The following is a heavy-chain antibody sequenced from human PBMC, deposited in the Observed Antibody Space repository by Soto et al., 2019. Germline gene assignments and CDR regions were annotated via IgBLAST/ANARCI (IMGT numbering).Heavy chain of an antibody. Sequence: PSETLSLTCAVYGGSFSGYYWSWIRQPPGKGLEWIGEINHSGSTNYNPSLKSRVTISVDTSKNQFSLKLSSVTAADTAVYYCAIGSPILLWFGTQIVDHYGMDVWGQGTTVTVSS. J-gene: IGHJ6*02. CDR2: INHSGST. V-gene: IGHV4-34*01. CDR1: GGSFSGYY. CDR3: AIGSPILLWFGTQIVDHYGMDV. D-gene: IGHD3-10*01.